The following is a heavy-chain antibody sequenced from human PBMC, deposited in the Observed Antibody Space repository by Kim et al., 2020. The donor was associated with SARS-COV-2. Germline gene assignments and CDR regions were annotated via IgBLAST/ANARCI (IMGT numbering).Heavy chain of an antibody. Sequence: GGSLRLSCTTSGFIFTNAWMSWVRQAPGKGLEWVGRIKSKADGGTTDYIAPVKGRFTISRDDSKNTLYLQMNSLKIEDTAVYYCAQYQPLDYWGQGALVTVSS. CDR2: IKSKADGGTT. V-gene: IGHV3-15*01. CDR1: GFIFTNAW. J-gene: IGHJ4*02. CDR3: AQYQPLDY.